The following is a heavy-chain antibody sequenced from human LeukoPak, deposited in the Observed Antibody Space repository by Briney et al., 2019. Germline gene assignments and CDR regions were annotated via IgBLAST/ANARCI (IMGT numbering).Heavy chain of an antibody. V-gene: IGHV1-46*01. CDR2: INPSGGST. Sequence: GASVTVSCTASGYTFTNYYMHWVRQAPGQGLEWMGMINPSGGSTSYAQKFQGRVTMTRDTSTSTVNMELSSLRSEDTAVYYCARDVSSGWYVVYWGQGTLVTVSS. D-gene: IGHD6-19*01. J-gene: IGHJ4*02. CDR1: GYTFTNYY. CDR3: ARDVSSGWYVVY.